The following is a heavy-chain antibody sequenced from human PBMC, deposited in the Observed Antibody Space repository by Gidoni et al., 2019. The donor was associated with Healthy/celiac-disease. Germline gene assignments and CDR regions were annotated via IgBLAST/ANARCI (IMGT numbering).Heavy chain of an antibody. J-gene: IGHJ4*02. CDR3: ARGASYYYDSSTLFDY. CDR2: IYYSGST. Sequence: QVQLRESGPGRVTPSETLSLTGTAPVGAISSYYWSCIRQPPGKGLEWIGYIYYSGSTNYNPSLKSRVTISVDTSKNQFSLKLSSVTAADTAVYYCARGASYYYDSSTLFDYWGQGTLVTVSS. V-gene: IGHV4-59*01. CDR1: VGAISSYY. D-gene: IGHD3-22*01.